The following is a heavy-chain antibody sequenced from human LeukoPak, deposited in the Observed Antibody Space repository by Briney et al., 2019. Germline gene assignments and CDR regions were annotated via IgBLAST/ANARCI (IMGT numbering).Heavy chain of an antibody. CDR3: AKEGPHRGSYYLNFDY. CDR1: GFTFSSYS. Sequence: GGSLRLSCAASGFTFSSYSMNWIRQAPGKGLEWVSYISSSSSTIYYADSVKGRFTISRDNYKNTMYLQMNSLRAEDTAIYYCAKEGPHRGSYYLNFDYWGQGTLVTVSS. J-gene: IGHJ4*02. CDR2: ISSSSSTI. V-gene: IGHV3-48*01. D-gene: IGHD1-26*01.